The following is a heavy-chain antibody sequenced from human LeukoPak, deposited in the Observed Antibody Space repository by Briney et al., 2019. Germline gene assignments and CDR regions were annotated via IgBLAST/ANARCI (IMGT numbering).Heavy chain of an antibody. J-gene: IGHJ4*02. Sequence: GGSLRLSCAASGFTFSSYAMHWVRQAPGKGLEYVSAISSNGGSTYYANSVKGRFTISRDNSKNTLYLQMGSLRAEDMAVYYCARAGPYDYVWGSYHLRYWGQGTLVTVSS. CDR2: ISSNGGST. V-gene: IGHV3-64*01. CDR3: ARAGPYDYVWGSYHLRY. D-gene: IGHD3-16*02. CDR1: GFTFSSYA.